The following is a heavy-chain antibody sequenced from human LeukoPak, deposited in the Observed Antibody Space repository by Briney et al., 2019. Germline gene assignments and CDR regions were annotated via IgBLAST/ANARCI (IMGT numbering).Heavy chain of an antibody. Sequence: GGSLRLSCAASGFTVSSNSMTWIRQPPGKGLEWVSIIYSGGGTYFAASVKGRFTISRDNSNNTLYLQMNSLRAEDTAVYYCARVGDYCNKDWGQGTLVTVSS. CDR2: IYSGGGT. D-gene: IGHD4-11*01. V-gene: IGHV3-66*02. J-gene: IGHJ4*02. CDR1: GFTVSSNS. CDR3: ARVGDYCNKD.